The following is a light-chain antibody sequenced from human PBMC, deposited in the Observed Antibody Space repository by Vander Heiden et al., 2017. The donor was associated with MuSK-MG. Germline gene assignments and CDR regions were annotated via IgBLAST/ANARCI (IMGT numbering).Light chain of an antibody. CDR3: QQSVNLPRT. CDR1: QTISIY. V-gene: IGKV1-39*01. CDR2: GVS. Sequence: DIQMTQSPSSLSASVGDRVTITCRASQTISIYLNWYQQKLGKAPKLLISGVSGLQSGVPSRFSGSGSGTDFTLTISRLQPEDFATYYCQQSVNLPRTFGQGTKVEIK. J-gene: IGKJ1*01.